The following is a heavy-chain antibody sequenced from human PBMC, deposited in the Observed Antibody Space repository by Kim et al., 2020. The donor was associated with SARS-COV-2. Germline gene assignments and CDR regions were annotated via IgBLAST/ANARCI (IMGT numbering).Heavy chain of an antibody. D-gene: IGHD1-26*01. Sequence: GGSLRLSCAASGFTFSSYEMNWVRQAPGKGLEWVSYISSSGSTIYYADSVKGRFTISRDNAKNSLYLQMNSLRAEDTAVYYCARDRVGYSGSPWGQGTLVTVSS. CDR2: ISSSGSTI. V-gene: IGHV3-48*03. CDR3: ARDRVGYSGSP. CDR1: GFTFSSYE. J-gene: IGHJ5*02.